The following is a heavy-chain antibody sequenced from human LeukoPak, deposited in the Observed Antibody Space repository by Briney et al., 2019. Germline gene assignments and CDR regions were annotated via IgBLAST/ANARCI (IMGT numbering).Heavy chain of an antibody. CDR2: IYYSGST. J-gene: IGHJ4*02. CDR3: ARDLMYYDILTGYYMVSDY. CDR1: GGSISSYY. V-gene: IGHV4-59*12. D-gene: IGHD3-9*01. Sequence: SETLSLTCTVSGGSISSYYWSWIRQPPGKGLEWIGYIYYSGSTNYNPSLKSRVTMSVDTSKNQFSLKLSSVTAADTAVYYCARDLMYYDILTGYYMVSDYWGQGTLVTVSS.